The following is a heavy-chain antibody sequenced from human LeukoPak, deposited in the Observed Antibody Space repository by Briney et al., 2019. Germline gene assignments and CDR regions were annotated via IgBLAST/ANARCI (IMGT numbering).Heavy chain of an antibody. CDR1: GFTFSSYS. CDR3: ARRTTVVKKFDY. D-gene: IGHD4-23*01. J-gene: IGHJ4*02. V-gene: IGHV3-21*01. CDR2: ISSSSGYM. Sequence: GGSLRLSCAASGFTFSSYSMNWVRQAPGKGLEWVSSISSSSGYMYYADSVKGRFTISRDNAKNSLYLQMNSLRAEDTAVYYCARRTTVVKKFDYWGQGTLVTVSS.